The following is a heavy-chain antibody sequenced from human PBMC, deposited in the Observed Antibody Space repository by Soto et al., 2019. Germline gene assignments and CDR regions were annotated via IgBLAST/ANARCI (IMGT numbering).Heavy chain of an antibody. CDR1: GGSLSNYY. J-gene: IGHJ4*02. V-gene: IGHV4-59*08. CDR3: ATGSGWLTDY. CDR2: IHYTGST. D-gene: IGHD6-19*01. Sequence: QVQLQESGPGLMKPSETLSLTCTVSGGSLSNYYLNWIRQPPGKGLEWIGYIHYTGSTNYNPSLNSRITILVDTSKNQFSLKMNSVTAADTAVYYCATGSGWLTDYWGQGALVTVSS.